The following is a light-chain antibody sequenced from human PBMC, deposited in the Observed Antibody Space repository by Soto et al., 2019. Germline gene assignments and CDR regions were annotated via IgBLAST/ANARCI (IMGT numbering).Light chain of an antibody. Sequence: ETVMTQSPATLSVSPGEIATLSCRASQSVGSGLAWYQHKPGQAPRLLIYGASTRATGVPGRFSGSGSGTEFTLTISSLQSEDFAVYYCQQYNNWPPYTFGQGTKLEIK. CDR3: QQYNNWPPYT. J-gene: IGKJ2*01. V-gene: IGKV3-15*01. CDR1: QSVGSG. CDR2: GAS.